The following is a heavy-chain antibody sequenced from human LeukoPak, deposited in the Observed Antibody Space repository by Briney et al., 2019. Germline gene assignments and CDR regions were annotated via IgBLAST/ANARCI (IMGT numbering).Heavy chain of an antibody. D-gene: IGHD4-17*01. J-gene: IGHJ4*02. CDR1: GFTFGDDA. CDR2: IRKKGYGETT. Sequence: GGSLRLSCLASGFTFGDDAWSWFRQAPGKGLEFIAFIRKKGYGETTDYAASVRGRFTVSRDDAISVAYLQMNSLQTEDTALYYCSRGLHDYGDSNYYFDQWGRGTLVIVSS. CDR3: SRGLHDYGDSNYYFDQ. V-gene: IGHV3-49*03.